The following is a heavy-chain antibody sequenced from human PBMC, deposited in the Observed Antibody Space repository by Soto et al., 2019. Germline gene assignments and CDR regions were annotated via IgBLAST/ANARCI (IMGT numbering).Heavy chain of an antibody. J-gene: IGHJ4*01. CDR1: GGSISSGGYY. V-gene: IGHV4-31*03. D-gene: IGHD3-22*01. CDR2: IYYGGST. CDR3: ARGGYYYENSGQNAYDN. Sequence: KTSETLSLTCTLSGGSISSGGYYWSWIRQHPGKGLEWIGYIYYGGSTYYNPSLKSRATISGDTSKNQFSLKLSSVTAADTAVYYWARGGYYYENSGQNAYDNWGQGILVTVS.